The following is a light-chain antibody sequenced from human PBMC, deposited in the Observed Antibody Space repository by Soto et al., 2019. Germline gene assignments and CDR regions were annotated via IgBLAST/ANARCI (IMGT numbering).Light chain of an antibody. V-gene: IGLV1-40*01. Sequence: QAVVTQPSSVSGAPGQRVTISCTGTTSNLGADFDVHWYHHLPGTAPKLLIYANSNRPSGVPDRFSGSKSGSSASLAITGLQPEDEADYYCQSYDISLSGHVIFGGGTKVTVL. CDR3: QSYDISLSGHVI. CDR1: TSNLGADFD. J-gene: IGLJ2*01. CDR2: ANS.